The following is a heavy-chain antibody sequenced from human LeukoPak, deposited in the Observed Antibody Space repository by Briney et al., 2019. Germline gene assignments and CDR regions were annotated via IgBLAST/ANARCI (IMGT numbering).Heavy chain of an antibody. Sequence: TSETLSLTCTVSGGSISSYYWSWIRQPPGKGLERIGYIYYSGSTNYNPSLKSRVTISVDTSKNQFSLKLSSVTAADTAVYYCARTSYGDYGATNWFDPWGQGTLVTVSS. CDR3: ARTSYGDYGATNWFDP. V-gene: IGHV4-59*01. J-gene: IGHJ5*02. D-gene: IGHD4-17*01. CDR1: GGSISSYY. CDR2: IYYSGST.